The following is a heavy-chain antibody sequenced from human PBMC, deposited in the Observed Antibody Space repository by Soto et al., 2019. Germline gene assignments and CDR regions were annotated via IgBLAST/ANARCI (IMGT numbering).Heavy chain of an antibody. V-gene: IGHV3-53*01. CDR2: IYSGGST. Sequence: LRLSCAASGFTVSSNYMSWVRQAPGKGLEWVSVIYSGGSTYYADSVKGRFTISRDNSKNTLYLQMNSLRAEDTAVYYCARDITGDDAFDIWGQGTMVTVSS. D-gene: IGHD7-27*01. CDR1: GFTVSSNY. J-gene: IGHJ3*02. CDR3: ARDITGDDAFDI.